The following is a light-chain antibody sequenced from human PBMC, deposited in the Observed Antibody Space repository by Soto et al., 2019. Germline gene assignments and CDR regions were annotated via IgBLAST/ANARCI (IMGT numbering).Light chain of an antibody. Sequence: VLTQPASVSWSPGQSITISCAGTSSDVGANNFVSWYQQHPGKAPKLTIYEGNKRPSGVSYRFSGAKSGNMASLTISGLQAEDEADYYCCSYVDGGSYVFGTGTKVTVL. V-gene: IGLV2-23*01. CDR3: CSYVDGGSYV. CDR1: SSDVGANNF. J-gene: IGLJ1*01. CDR2: EGN.